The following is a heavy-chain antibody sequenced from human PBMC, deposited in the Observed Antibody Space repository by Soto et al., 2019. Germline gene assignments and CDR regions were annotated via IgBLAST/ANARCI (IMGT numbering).Heavy chain of an antibody. J-gene: IGHJ4*02. V-gene: IGHV1-46*01. D-gene: IGHD3-22*01. CDR1: GYTFTSYY. Sequence: ASVKVSCKASGYTFTSYYMHWVRQAPGQGLEWMGIINPSGGSTSYAQKFQGRVTMTRDTSTSTVYMELSSLRSEDTAVYYCARLTYYYDSSGYLRPLSKDYWGQGTLVTVSS. CDR2: INPSGGST. CDR3: ARLTYYYDSSGYLRPLSKDY.